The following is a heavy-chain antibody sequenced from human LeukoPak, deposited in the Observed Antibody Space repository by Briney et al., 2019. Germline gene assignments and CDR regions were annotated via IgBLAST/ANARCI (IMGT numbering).Heavy chain of an antibody. Sequence: GGSLRLSCAASGIGFSDYYMSWIRQAPGKGLEWLSSISNSGTTIYYADSVKGRFTISRDNSKNTLYLQMNSLRAEDTAVYYCAKDHYDSSRSYYFDYWGQGTLVTVSS. CDR1: GIGFSDYY. J-gene: IGHJ4*02. CDR2: ISNSGTTI. D-gene: IGHD3-22*01. V-gene: IGHV3-11*04. CDR3: AKDHYDSSRSYYFDY.